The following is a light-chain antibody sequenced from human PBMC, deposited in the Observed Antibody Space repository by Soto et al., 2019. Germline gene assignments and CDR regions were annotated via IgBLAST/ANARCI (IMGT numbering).Light chain of an antibody. CDR3: QQFGTSPGT. V-gene: IGKV3-20*01. CDR2: DAS. J-gene: IGKJ3*01. CDR1: QSVTSNS. Sequence: EIVLTQSPGTLSLSPGERATLSCRASQSVTSNSLAWYQHKLGQAPRLLIYDASSRATGIPDRFSGSGSGTDFNLTISRLEPADFAVYFCQQFGTSPGTFGPGTKVAIK.